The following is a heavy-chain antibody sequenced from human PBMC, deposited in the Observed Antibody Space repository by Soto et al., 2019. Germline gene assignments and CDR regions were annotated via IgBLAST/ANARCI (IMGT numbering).Heavy chain of an antibody. J-gene: IGHJ5*02. CDR1: GYTLTELS. CDR3: ASTQIAADAKENWFDP. D-gene: IGHD6-13*01. Sequence: SVKVSCKVSGYTLTELSMHCVRQAPGQGLEWMGRIIPILGIANYAQKFQGRVTITADKSTSTAYMELSSLRSEDTAVYYCASTQIAADAKENWFDPWGQGTLVTVSS. CDR2: IIPILGIA. V-gene: IGHV1-69*02.